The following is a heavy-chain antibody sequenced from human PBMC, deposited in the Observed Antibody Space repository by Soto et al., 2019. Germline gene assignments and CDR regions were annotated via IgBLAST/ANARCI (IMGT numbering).Heavy chain of an antibody. Sequence: EVQLVESGGGSVQPGGSLRLSCAASGFSFSRYFMAWVRQAPGEGLVSVSHVPGDGSRASYADSVRGRFTISRDNAKNTLYLQMDSLRDEDTAIYYCARENWYSLDVWGQGTTVTVSS. CDR3: ARENWYSLDV. J-gene: IGHJ6*02. V-gene: IGHV3-74*01. CDR1: GFSFSRYF. D-gene: IGHD1-26*01. CDR2: VPGDGSRA.